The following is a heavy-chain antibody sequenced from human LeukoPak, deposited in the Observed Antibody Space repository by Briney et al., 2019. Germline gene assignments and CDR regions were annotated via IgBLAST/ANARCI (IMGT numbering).Heavy chain of an antibody. V-gene: IGHV3-48*03. Sequence: GGSLTLSCAASGFTFSSYEMNWVRQAPGKGLEWGSFISSSGSTIYYADSVTGRFTISRDNAKNSLYLQMNSLRAEDTAVYYCARRRRELWFGESNWFDPWGQGTLVTVSS. D-gene: IGHD3-10*01. J-gene: IGHJ5*02. CDR3: ARRRRELWFGESNWFDP. CDR1: GFTFSSYE. CDR2: ISSSGSTI.